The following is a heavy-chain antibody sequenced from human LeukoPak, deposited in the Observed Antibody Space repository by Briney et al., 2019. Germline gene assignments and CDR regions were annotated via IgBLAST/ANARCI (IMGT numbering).Heavy chain of an antibody. Sequence: QPSQTLSLTCAVSGGSISSGGYSWSWIRQPPGKGLEWIGCIYHSGSTYYNPSLKSRVTISVDRSKNQFSLKLSSVTAADTAVYYCASSMVRGVNGFDPWGQGTLVTVSS. V-gene: IGHV4-30-2*01. CDR3: ASSMVRGVNGFDP. CDR1: GGSISSGGYS. D-gene: IGHD3-10*01. CDR2: IYHSGST. J-gene: IGHJ5*02.